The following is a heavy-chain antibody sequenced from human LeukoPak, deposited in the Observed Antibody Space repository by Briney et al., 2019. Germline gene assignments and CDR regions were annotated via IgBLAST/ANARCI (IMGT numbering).Heavy chain of an antibody. CDR1: GYTFTDFG. V-gene: IGHV1-18*01. Sequence: ASVEVSCKASGYTFTDFGVSWVRQAPGQGLEWMGWISAYNGNTNYVQKFRGRVTMTTDISTSTAYMELRSLRSDDTAVFYCVRDLGVDTSMIFFDYWGQGTRVTVSS. D-gene: IGHD5-18*01. CDR2: ISAYNGNT. J-gene: IGHJ4*02. CDR3: VRDLGVDTSMIFFDY.